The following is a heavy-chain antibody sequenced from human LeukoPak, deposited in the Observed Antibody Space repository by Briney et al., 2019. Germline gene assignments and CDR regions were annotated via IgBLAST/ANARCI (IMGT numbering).Heavy chain of an antibody. Sequence: SETLSLTCTVSGGSISSYYWSWIRQPAGKGLEWIGRIYTSGGTNYNPSLKSRVTMSVDTSKNQFSLKLSSVTAADTAVYYCARDLMTTVTIRYFDYWGQGTLVTVSS. CDR1: GGSISSYY. V-gene: IGHV4-4*07. CDR2: IYTSGGT. J-gene: IGHJ4*02. D-gene: IGHD4-17*01. CDR3: ARDLMTTVTIRYFDY.